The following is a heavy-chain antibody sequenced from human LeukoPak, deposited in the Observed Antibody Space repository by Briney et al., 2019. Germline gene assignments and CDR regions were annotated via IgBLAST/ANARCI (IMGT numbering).Heavy chain of an antibody. D-gene: IGHD6-13*01. Sequence: GASVKVSCKASGYTFTSYDINWVRQATGQGLEWMGWMNPNSGNTGYAQKFQGRVTMTRNTSISTAYMELSSLRSEDTAVYYCARGQQLHFNLNWFDPWGQGTLVTVPS. CDR1: GYTFTSYD. V-gene: IGHV1-8*01. J-gene: IGHJ5*02. CDR2: MNPNSGNT. CDR3: ARGQQLHFNLNWFDP.